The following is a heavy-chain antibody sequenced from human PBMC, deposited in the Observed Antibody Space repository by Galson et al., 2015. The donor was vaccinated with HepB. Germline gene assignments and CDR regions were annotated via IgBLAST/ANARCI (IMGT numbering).Heavy chain of an antibody. CDR2: ISSSGGTI. V-gene: IGHV3-48*02. Sequence: SLRLSCAASGFTFSSYAMHWVRQAPGKGLEWISYISSSGGTIYYADSVKGRFTISRDNAKNSLYLQMNSLRDEDTAVYYCARDYDYVWGNYYSMDVWGQGTTVTVSS. J-gene: IGHJ6*02. CDR1: GFTFSSYA. D-gene: IGHD3-16*01. CDR3: ARDYDYVWGNYYSMDV.